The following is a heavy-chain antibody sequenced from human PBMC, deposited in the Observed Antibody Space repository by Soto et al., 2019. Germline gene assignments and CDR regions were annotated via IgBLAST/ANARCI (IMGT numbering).Heavy chain of an antibody. CDR2: IKSKTDGGIT. Sequence: EVQLVESGGGLVKPGGSLRLSCAASGFTFSNAWMSWVRQAPGKGLEWVGRIKSKTDGGITDYAAPVKGRFTISRDDSKNTLYLQMNSLKTEDTAVYYCTTDTLADFWSGPDYWGQGTLVTVSS. D-gene: IGHD3-3*01. J-gene: IGHJ4*02. CDR3: TTDTLADFWSGPDY. CDR1: GFTFSNAW. V-gene: IGHV3-15*01.